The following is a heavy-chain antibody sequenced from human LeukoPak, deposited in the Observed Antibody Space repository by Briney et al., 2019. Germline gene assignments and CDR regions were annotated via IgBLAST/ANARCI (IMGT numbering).Heavy chain of an antibody. CDR2: ISWNSGSI. Sequence: GMSLRLSYAASGFTFDDYAMHWVRQAPGKGLEWDSGISWNSGSIGYADSVKGRFTISRDNAKNSLYLQMNSLRAEDMALYYCAKDLKYYGSGSYGHWGQGTLVTVSS. J-gene: IGHJ4*02. CDR3: AKDLKYYGSGSYGH. V-gene: IGHV3-9*03. D-gene: IGHD3-10*01. CDR1: GFTFDDYA.